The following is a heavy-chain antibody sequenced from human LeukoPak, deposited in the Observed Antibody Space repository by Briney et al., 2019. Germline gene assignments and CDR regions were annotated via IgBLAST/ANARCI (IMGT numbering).Heavy chain of an antibody. CDR1: GYTFTSYY. CDR2: INPSGGST. Sequence: GASVKVSCKASGYTFTSYYMHWVRQAPGQGLEWMGIINPSGGSTSYAQKFQGRVTMTRDMSTSTVYMELSSLRPEDTAVYYCARDFFVVTASYSNWFDPWGQGTLVTVSS. D-gene: IGHD2-21*02. V-gene: IGHV1-46*01. CDR3: ARDFFVVTASYSNWFDP. J-gene: IGHJ5*02.